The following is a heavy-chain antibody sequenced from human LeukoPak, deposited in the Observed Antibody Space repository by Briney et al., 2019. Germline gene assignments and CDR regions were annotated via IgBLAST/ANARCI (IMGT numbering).Heavy chain of an antibody. Sequence: SEPLSLTCTVSGGSISSYYWSWIRQPPGKGLEWIGYIYYTGSTNYNPSLKSRVTISVDTSKNQFSLKLSSVTAADTGVYYCARLETYCGGDCYLGFDYWGQGTLVTVSS. CDR1: GGSISSYY. V-gene: IGHV4-59*08. J-gene: IGHJ4*02. CDR3: ARLETYCGGDCYLGFDY. D-gene: IGHD2-21*02. CDR2: IYYTGST.